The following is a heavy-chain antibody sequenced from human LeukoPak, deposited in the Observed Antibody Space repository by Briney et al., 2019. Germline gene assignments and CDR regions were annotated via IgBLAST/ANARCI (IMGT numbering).Heavy chain of an antibody. CDR1: GFTFSSYW. CDR3: AKDPLRYCGGDCYPRYFDY. V-gene: IGHV3-23*01. D-gene: IGHD2-21*02. Sequence: GGSLRLSCAASGFTFSSYWMSWVRQAPGKGLEWVSAISGSGGSTYYADSVKGRFTISRDNSKNTLYLQMNSLRAEDTAVYYCAKDPLRYCGGDCYPRYFDYWGQGTLVTVSS. J-gene: IGHJ4*02. CDR2: ISGSGGST.